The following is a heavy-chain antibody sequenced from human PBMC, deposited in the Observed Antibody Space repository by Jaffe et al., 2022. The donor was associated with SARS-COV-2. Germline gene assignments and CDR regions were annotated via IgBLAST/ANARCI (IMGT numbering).Heavy chain of an antibody. J-gene: IGHJ4*02. CDR1: GYTFTGYY. V-gene: IGHV1-2*02. CDR2: INPNSGGT. CDR3: ARDEYSSSSPRSSTDDY. D-gene: IGHD6-6*01. Sequence: QVQLVQSGAEVKKPGASVKVSCKASGYTFTGYYMHWVRQAPGQGLEWMGWINPNSGGTNYAQKFQGRVTMTRDTSISTAYMELSRLRSDDTAVYYCARDEYSSSSPRSSTDDYWGQGTLVTVSS.